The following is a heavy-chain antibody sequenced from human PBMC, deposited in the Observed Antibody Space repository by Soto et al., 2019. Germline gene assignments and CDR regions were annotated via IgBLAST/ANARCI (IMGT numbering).Heavy chain of an antibody. CDR2: ISYDGSNK. CDR1: GFTFSSYG. V-gene: IGHV3-30*18. D-gene: IGHD2-2*03. Sequence: QVQLVESGGGVVQPGRSLRLSCAASGFTFSSYGMHWVRQAPGKGLEWVAVISYDGSNKYYADSVKGRFTISRDNSKNTLYLQMNGMRAEDTAVYYCAKLDDYYGMDVWGQGTTVTVAS. J-gene: IGHJ6*02. CDR3: AKLDDYYGMDV.